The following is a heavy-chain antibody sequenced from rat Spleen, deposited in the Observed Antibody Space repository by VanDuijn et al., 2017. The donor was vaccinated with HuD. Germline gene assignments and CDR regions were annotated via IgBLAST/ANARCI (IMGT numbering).Heavy chain of an antibody. D-gene: IGHD1-11*01. CDR3: ARRIYGGYRYFDY. CDR2: ITNAAGKV. J-gene: IGHJ2*01. V-gene: IGHV5-31*01. CDR1: GFTFNNYW. Sequence: EVQLVESGGGLVQPGRSLKLSCVASGFTFNNYWMTWIRQAPGKGLEWVASITNAAGKVHYPDSVKGRFTISRNNAKSTLYLQIDSLRSEDTATYYCARRIYGGYRYFDYWGQGVMVTVSS.